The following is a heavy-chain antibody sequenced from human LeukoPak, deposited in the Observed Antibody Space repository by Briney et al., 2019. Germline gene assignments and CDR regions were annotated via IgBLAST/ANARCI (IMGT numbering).Heavy chain of an antibody. CDR2: IYYSGST. Sequence: SQTLSLTCTVSGGSIISGGYYWSWIRQHPGKGLEWIGYIYYSGSTYYNPSLKSRVTISVDTSKNQFSLKLSSVTAVDTAVYYCARGGDTFRDYWGQGTLVTVSS. J-gene: IGHJ4*02. D-gene: IGHD1-26*01. CDR1: GGSIISGGYY. V-gene: IGHV4-31*03. CDR3: ARGGDTFRDY.